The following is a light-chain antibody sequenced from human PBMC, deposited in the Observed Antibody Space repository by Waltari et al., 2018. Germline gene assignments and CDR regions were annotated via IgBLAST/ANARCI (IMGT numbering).Light chain of an antibody. Sequence: SYELTQPPSVSVSPGQTASIPCSGDNLGDKFASWYQQKPGQSPVLVIYQDTKRPSGIPDRFSGSNSGNSATLTISGTQSMDEADYYCQAWDSNTGVFGGGTKLTVL. CDR3: QAWDSNTGV. V-gene: IGLV3-1*01. J-gene: IGLJ3*02. CDR2: QDT. CDR1: NLGDKF.